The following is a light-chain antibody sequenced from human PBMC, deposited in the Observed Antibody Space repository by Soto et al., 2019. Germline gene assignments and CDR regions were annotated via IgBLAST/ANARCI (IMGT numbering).Light chain of an antibody. Sequence: EIVVTQSPATLSVSPGERVTLSCRASQSVSSSLAWYQQRPGQAPRLLIYDTSTRAAGISARFSGSGSGTEFTLTIISLHSEDSAVYYCQHYIDWPPGTFGQGTAVEIK. J-gene: IGKJ1*01. V-gene: IGKV3-15*01. CDR2: DTS. CDR3: QHYIDWPPGT. CDR1: QSVSSS.